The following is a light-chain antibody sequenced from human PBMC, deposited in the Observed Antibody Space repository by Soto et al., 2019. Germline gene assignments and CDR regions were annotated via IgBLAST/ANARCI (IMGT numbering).Light chain of an antibody. V-gene: IGKV1-6*01. CDR2: AAS. J-gene: IGKJ4*01. CDR3: LQDFNFPLT. Sequence: AIQMTQSPSSLSASVGDRVTITCRASQGVGIGLSWYQQKPGKAPNLLIYAASILQSGVPSRFSGSGSGTDFTLTLSSPQPEDFSTYYCLQDFNFPLTFGGGTKVEI. CDR1: QGVGIG.